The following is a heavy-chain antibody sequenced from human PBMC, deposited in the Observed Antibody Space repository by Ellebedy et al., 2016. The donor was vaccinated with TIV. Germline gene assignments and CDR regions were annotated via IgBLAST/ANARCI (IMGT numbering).Heavy chain of an antibody. J-gene: IGHJ4*02. V-gene: IGHV1-3*01. CDR2: INPGNGNT. CDR1: GYTFTSRT. D-gene: IGHD6-6*01. Sequence: ASVKVSCXASGYTFTSRTLHWVRRAPGQGLEWVGWINPGNGNTKYSPKIQGRVTITMDTSASTAYMELSSLRSEDTAVYYCARLGYSSSSSYDSWGQGTLVTVSS. CDR3: ARLGYSSSSSYDS.